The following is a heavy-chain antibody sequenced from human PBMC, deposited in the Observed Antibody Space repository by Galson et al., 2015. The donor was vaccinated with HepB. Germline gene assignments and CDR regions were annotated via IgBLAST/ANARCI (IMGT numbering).Heavy chain of an antibody. Sequence: SLRLSCAASGFTFSDFYIGWIRRAPGKGLEWVSYISGGSTYTNYAASVKGRFTISRDNAKNSVFLQMNSLRAEDTAVYYCARDSIYVNASDNWGRGTLVTVSS. J-gene: IGHJ3*02. V-gene: IGHV3-11*06. CDR2: ISGGSTYT. CDR1: GFTFSDFY. D-gene: IGHD2/OR15-2a*01. CDR3: ARDSIYVNASDN.